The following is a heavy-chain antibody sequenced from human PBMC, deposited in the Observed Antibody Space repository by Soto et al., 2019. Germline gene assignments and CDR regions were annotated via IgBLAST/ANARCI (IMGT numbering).Heavy chain of an antibody. CDR2: VNPSGGHT. D-gene: IGHD2-21*02. V-gene: IGHV1-46*01. J-gene: IGHJ4*02. CDR3: ARGGHVVVVTAALDF. CDR1: GDTFTDYY. Sequence: QVQLVQSGAEVKKPGTSVKVSCKASGDTFTDYYIHWVRQAPGQGLEWMGTVNPSGGHTTYAQHILGRMTTTRDPSTSTLYRELTSLTSEDTAVYYCARGGHVVVVTAALDFWGQGTLVTVSS.